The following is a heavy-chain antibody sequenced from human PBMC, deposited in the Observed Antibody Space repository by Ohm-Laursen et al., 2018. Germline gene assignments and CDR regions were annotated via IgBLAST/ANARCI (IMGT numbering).Heavy chain of an antibody. CDR1: GYSFTDYH. CDR3: VRDKIAAAAGT. J-gene: IGHJ5*02. D-gene: IGHD6-13*01. CDR2: VNANSGGT. Sequence: SVKVSCKASGYSFTDYHMHWVRQAPGQGPEWMGWVNANSGGTKYLEKFQGRVTMTRDTSINTAYMELTALTSDDTAVYYCVRDKIAAAAGTWGPGTLVTVSS. V-gene: IGHV1-2*02.